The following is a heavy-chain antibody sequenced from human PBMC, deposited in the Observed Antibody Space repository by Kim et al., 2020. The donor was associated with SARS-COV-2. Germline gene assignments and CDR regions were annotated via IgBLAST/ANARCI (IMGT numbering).Heavy chain of an antibody. CDR2: FSSRGDNT. V-gene: IGHV3-23*01. Sequence: GGSLRLSCAASGFTLSNYGMSWVRQAPGKGLEWVSTFSSRGDNTFYADSVKGRFTISRDISKNTLYLQINSLRAEDTAIYFCAKAGNCSPFDDWGQGTLVTVSS. J-gene: IGHJ4*01. D-gene: IGHD1-1*01. CDR1: GFTLSNYG. CDR3: AKAGNCSPFDD.